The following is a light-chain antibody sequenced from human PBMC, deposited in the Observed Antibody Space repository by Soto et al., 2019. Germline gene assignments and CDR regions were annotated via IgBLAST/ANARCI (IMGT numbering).Light chain of an antibody. CDR1: SSDIGAYNY. CDR2: EIT. CDR3: SSYSSAIAFV. Sequence: QSALTQPASVSGSPGQSITISCTGTSSDIGAYNYVSWYQQHPGKAPKLMIYEITNRPSGISNRFSGSRFGNTASLSISGLQAEDEADYYCSSYSSAIAFVFGTGTKLTVL. V-gene: IGLV2-14*03. J-gene: IGLJ1*01.